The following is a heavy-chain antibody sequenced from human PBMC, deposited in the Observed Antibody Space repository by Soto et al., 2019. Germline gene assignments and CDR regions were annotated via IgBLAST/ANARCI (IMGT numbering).Heavy chain of an antibody. J-gene: IGHJ6*03. CDR2: LSHTGST. V-gene: IGHV4-59*08. Sequence: SETLSLTCTVSGGSISNYYWSWFRQPPGKGLEWIGYLSHTGSTNYNPSLRSRVTISGDTSRNQFSLRLSSVTAADAAVYYCARLGSSYYIDVCGRGTTVTVSS. D-gene: IGHD3-16*01. CDR1: GGSISNYY. CDR3: ARLGSSYYIDV.